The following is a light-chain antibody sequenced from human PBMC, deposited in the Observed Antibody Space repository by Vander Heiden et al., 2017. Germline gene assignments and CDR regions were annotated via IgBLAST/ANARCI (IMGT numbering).Light chain of an antibody. CDR2: KDS. J-gene: IGLJ2*01. CDR3: QSADSSGRV. V-gene: IGLV3-25*03. CDR1: ALPKQY. Sequence: SYVLHQPPSVPVSPGQTASTTCSGDALPKQYAYWYQQKPGQAPVLVIYKDSERPSGIPERFSGSSSGKTVTLTISGVQAEDEADYYCQSADSSGRVFGGGTKLTVL.